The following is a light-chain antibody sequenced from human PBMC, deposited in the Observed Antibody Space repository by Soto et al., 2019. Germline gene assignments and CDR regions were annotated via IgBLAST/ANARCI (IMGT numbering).Light chain of an antibody. CDR3: QQYGSSPRT. Sequence: VSTQSPGTLSLSPGESSTLSCRASQSVSSSYLAWYQQKPGQAPRLLIYGASNWATGIPDRFSGSGSGTDFTLTISRLEPEDFAVYYCQQYGSSPRTFGQGTKVDI. V-gene: IGKV3-20*01. CDR2: GAS. J-gene: IGKJ1*01. CDR1: QSVSSSY.